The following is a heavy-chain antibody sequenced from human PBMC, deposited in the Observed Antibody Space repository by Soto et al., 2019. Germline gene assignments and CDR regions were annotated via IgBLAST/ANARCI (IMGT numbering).Heavy chain of an antibody. V-gene: IGHV3-30*18. CDR3: AKDSGRFLEWLRGMDV. CDR1: GFTFSSYG. CDR2: ISYDGSNK. Sequence: GGSLRLSCAASGFTFSSYGMHWVRQAPGKGLEWVAVISYDGSNKYYADSVKGRFTISRDNSKNTLYLQMNSLRAEDTAVYYCAKDSGRFLEWLRGMDVWGQGTTVTVSS. D-gene: IGHD3-3*01. J-gene: IGHJ6*02.